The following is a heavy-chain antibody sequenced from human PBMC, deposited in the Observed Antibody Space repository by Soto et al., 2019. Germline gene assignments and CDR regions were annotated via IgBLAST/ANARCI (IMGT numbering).Heavy chain of an antibody. D-gene: IGHD2-2*01. CDR3: ARFGRAYCSSTSCYSFRTRDNWFDP. V-gene: IGHV1-18*04. J-gene: IGHJ5*02. CDR1: GYTFTSYC. Sequence: ASVKVSCKASGYTFTSYCISWVRQAPGQGLEWMGWISAYNGNTNYAQKLQGRVTMTTDTSTSTAYMELRSLRSDDTAVYYCARFGRAYCSSTSCYSFRTRDNWFDPWGQGTLVTVSS. CDR2: ISAYNGNT.